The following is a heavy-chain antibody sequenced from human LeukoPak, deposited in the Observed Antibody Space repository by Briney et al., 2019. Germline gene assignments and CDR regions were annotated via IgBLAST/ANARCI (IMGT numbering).Heavy chain of an antibody. Sequence: GGSLRLSCAASGFTFSSYAMHWVRQAPGKGLEWVAVISYDGSNKYYADSVKGRFTISRDNSKNTLYLQMNSLRAEDTAVYYCASGVIAADGTPERDFDYWGQGTLVTVSS. V-gene: IGHV3-30*04. CDR1: GFTFSSYA. CDR2: ISYDGSNK. CDR3: ASGVIAADGTPERDFDY. J-gene: IGHJ4*02. D-gene: IGHD6-13*01.